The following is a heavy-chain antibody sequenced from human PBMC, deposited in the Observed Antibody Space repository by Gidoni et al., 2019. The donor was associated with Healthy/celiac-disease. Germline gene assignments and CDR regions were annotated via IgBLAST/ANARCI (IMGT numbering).Heavy chain of an antibody. Sequence: EVQLLESGGGLVQPGGSLRLSCAASGLTFSSYAMSWVRQAPGKGLEWVSAISGSGGSTYYADSVKGRFTISRDNSKNTLYLQMNSLRAEDTAVYYCAKDLTIVVVPAATDRYNWFDPWGQGTLVTVSS. D-gene: IGHD2-2*01. J-gene: IGHJ5*02. V-gene: IGHV3-23*01. CDR3: AKDLTIVVVPAATDRYNWFDP. CDR2: ISGSGGST. CDR1: GLTFSSYA.